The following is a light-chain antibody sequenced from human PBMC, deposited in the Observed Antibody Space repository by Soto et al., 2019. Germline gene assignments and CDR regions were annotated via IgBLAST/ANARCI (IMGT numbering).Light chain of an antibody. CDR2: DVS. J-gene: IGLJ1*01. CDR1: SSDVGGYNY. CDR3: SSYTSSRSLYA. Sequence: VSRAAVGWRRISCTETSSDVGGYNYVSWYQQHPGKAPKLMIYDVSNRPSGVSNRFSGSKSGNTASLTISGLQAEDEADYYCSSYTSSRSLYAFVPGTKVTVL. V-gene: IGLV2-14*04.